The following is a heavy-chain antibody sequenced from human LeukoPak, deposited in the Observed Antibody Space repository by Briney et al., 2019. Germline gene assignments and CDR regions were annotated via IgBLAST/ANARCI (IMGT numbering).Heavy chain of an antibody. CDR2: ISAYNGNT. V-gene: IGHV1-18*01. CDR3: AVSGIEDYYDSSGYYLDY. J-gene: IGHJ4*02. D-gene: IGHD3-22*01. CDR1: GYTFTSYG. Sequence: ASVKVSCKASGYTFTSYGISWVRQAPGQGLEWMGWISAYNGNTNYAQKLQGRVTITTDTSTSTAYMELRSLRSDDTAVYYCAVSGIEDYYDSSGYYLDYWGQGTLVTVSS.